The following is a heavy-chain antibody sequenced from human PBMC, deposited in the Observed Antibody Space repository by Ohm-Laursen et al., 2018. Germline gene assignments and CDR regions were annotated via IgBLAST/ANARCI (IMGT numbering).Heavy chain of an antibody. Sequence: SPRLSCAASGFTFSDHYMDWVRQAPGKGLEWVSAISGSGGSTYYADSVKGQFTISRDNSKNTLYLQMNSLRAEDTAVYYCAKDIVVVAATGDYWGQGTLVTVSS. CDR3: AKDIVVVAATGDY. CDR2: ISGSGGST. D-gene: IGHD2-15*01. V-gene: IGHV3-23*01. CDR1: GFTFSDHY. J-gene: IGHJ4*02.